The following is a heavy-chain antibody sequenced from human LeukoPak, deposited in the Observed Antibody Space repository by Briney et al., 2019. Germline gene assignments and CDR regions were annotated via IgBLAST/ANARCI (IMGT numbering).Heavy chain of an antibody. CDR2: IIPIFGTA. D-gene: IGHD5-18*01. CDR3: AKEEGYIYGLFHF. CDR1: GGTFSSYA. Sequence: SVKVSCKASGGTFSSYAISWVRQAPGQGLEWMGGIIPIFGTANYAQKFQGRVTITTDESTSTAYMELSSLGSEDTAVYYCAKEEGYIYGLFHFWGQGTRVTVSS. J-gene: IGHJ4*02. V-gene: IGHV1-69*05.